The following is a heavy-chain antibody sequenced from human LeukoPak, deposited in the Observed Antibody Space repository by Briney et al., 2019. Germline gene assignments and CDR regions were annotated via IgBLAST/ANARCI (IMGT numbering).Heavy chain of an antibody. J-gene: IGHJ6*03. V-gene: IGHV6-1*01. CDR1: GDSVSSNSAA. CDR2: TYYRSKWYN. CDR3: ARHRRWLQFYYYYYYMDV. Sequence: SQTRSLTCAISGDSVSSNSAAWNWIRQSPSRGLEWLGRTYYRSKWYNDYAVSVKSRITINPDTSKNQFSLQLNSVTPEDTAVYYCARHRRWLQFYYYYYYMDVWGKGTTVTISS. D-gene: IGHD5-24*01.